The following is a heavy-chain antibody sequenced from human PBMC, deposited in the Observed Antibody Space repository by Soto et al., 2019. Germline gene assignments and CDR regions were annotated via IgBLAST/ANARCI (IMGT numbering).Heavy chain of an antibody. D-gene: IGHD2-21*02. Sequence: QVQLVESGGGVVQPGRSLRLSCAASGFTFSSYGMHWVRQAPGKGLEWVAVISYDGSNKYYADSVKGRFTISRDNSKNTLYLQMNSLRAEDTAVYYCAKPYCDGDCSNDAFDIWGHGTMVAVSS. V-gene: IGHV3-30*18. CDR2: ISYDGSNK. J-gene: IGHJ3*02. CDR3: AKPYCDGDCSNDAFDI. CDR1: GFTFSSYG.